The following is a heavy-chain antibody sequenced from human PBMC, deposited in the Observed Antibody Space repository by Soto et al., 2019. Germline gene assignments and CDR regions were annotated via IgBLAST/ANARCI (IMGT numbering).Heavy chain of an antibody. D-gene: IGHD6-19*01. Sequence: GGSLRLSCAPSGFTFSSYSMNWVRQAPGKGLEWVSSISSSSYIYYADSVKGRFTISRDNAKNSLYLQMNSLGAEDTAVYYCARGLGGSGWYYDAFDIWGQGTMVTVSS. CDR3: ARGLGGSGWYYDAFDI. V-gene: IGHV3-21*01. J-gene: IGHJ3*02. CDR1: GFTFSSYS. CDR2: ISSSSYI.